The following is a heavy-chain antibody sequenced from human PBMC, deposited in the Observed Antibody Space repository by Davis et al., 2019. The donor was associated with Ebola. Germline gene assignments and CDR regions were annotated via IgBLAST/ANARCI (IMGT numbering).Heavy chain of an antibody. CDR3: AKGWGVNSLYYYYGMDV. D-gene: IGHD3-10*01. CDR2: ISGTGGT. J-gene: IGHJ6*04. V-gene: IGHV3-23*01. CDR1: GFTFSSYA. Sequence: GESLKISCAASGFTFSSYAMSWVRQAPGKGLEWVSGISGTGGTYYADSVKGRFTISRDNSKNTLYLQMNSLRAEDTAVYYCAKGWGVNSLYYYYGMDVWGKGTTVTVSS.